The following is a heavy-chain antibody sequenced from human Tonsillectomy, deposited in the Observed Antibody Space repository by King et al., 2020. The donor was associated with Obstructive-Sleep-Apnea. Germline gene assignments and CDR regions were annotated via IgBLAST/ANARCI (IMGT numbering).Heavy chain of an antibody. J-gene: IGHJ6*02. Sequence: VQLVESGGGVVQPGRSLRLSCAASGFTFSSFALHWVRQAPGKGLEWVAIISSNGSNKFYADSVKGRFTISRDFSKNTLNLQMDSLRAEDTAVYYCASEQGDNYDVLTGYYRHYYAMDVWGQGTTVTVSS. CDR2: ISSNGSNK. V-gene: IGHV3-30-3*01. CDR1: GFTFSSFA. D-gene: IGHD3-9*01. CDR3: ASEQGDNYDVLTGYYRHYYAMDV.